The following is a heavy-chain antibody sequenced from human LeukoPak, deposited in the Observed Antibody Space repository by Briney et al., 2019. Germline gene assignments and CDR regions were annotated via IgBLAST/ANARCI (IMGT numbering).Heavy chain of an antibody. V-gene: IGHV3-30*02. CDR2: IRYDGSNK. J-gene: IGHJ4*02. CDR1: GFTFSSYG. CDR3: AKGGRRVVTAYYFDY. Sequence: GGSLRLSCAASGFTFSSYGMHWVRQAPGKGLEWVAFIRYDGSNKYYADSVKGRFTISRDNSKNTLYLQMNSLRAEDTAVYYCAKGGRRVVTAYYFDYWGQGTLVTVSS. D-gene: IGHD2-21*02.